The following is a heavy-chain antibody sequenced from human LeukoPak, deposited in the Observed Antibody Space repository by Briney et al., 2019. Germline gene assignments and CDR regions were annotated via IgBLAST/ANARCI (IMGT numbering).Heavy chain of an antibody. Sequence: SETLSLTCAVYGGSFSGYYWSWFRQPAEKGLEWIGRIYTSGSTNYNPSLKSRVTMSVDTSKNQFSLKLSSVTAADTAVYYCARVGYLGEYSSSPFNWFDPWGQGTLVTVSS. CDR3: ARVGYLGEYSSSPFNWFDP. V-gene: IGHV4-59*10. J-gene: IGHJ5*02. D-gene: IGHD6-13*01. CDR2: IYTSGST. CDR1: GGSFSGYY.